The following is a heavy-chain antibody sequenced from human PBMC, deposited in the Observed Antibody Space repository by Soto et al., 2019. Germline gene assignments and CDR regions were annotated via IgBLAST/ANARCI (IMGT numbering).Heavy chain of an antibody. D-gene: IGHD2-15*01. CDR1: GFTFSNAW. Sequence: PGGSLRLSCAASGFTFSNAWMSWVRQAPGKGLEWVGRIKSKTDGGTTDYAPPVKGRFTISRDDSKNTLYLQMNSLKNEDTAVYYCTTDQGDIVVVVAATPYGMDVWGQGTTVTVSS. V-gene: IGHV3-15*01. J-gene: IGHJ6*02. CDR2: IKSKTDGGTT. CDR3: TTDQGDIVVVVAATPYGMDV.